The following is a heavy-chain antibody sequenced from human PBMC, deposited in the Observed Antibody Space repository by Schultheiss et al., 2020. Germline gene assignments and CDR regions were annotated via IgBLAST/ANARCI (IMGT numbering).Heavy chain of an antibody. V-gene: IGHV3-30*03. CDR2: ILYDGSNE. J-gene: IGHJ6*02. CDR1: GFTFNSYG. D-gene: IGHD6-6*01. Sequence: GGSLRLSCAASGFTFNSYGMHWVRQAPGKGLEWVALILYDGSNEYYADSVKGRFTITRDNSKNTLYLQMNSLRAEDTAVYYCAREGIAARPDYYYGMDVWGQVTTVTVSS. CDR3: AREGIAARPDYYYGMDV.